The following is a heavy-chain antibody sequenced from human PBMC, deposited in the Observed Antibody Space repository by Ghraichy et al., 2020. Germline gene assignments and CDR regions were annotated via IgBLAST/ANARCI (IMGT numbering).Heavy chain of an antibody. CDR1: GFTFSIYC. Sequence: LSLTCASSGFTFSIYCISWVRQAPGRGLEWVANIKEDGSKKYYVDSVRGRFTISRDNAKNSLYLQMNSLRAEDTAVYYCARDGRPSSWLDFDYWGQGTLVTVSS. D-gene: IGHD6-13*01. CDR2: IKEDGSKK. CDR3: ARDGRPSSWLDFDY. V-gene: IGHV3-7*01. J-gene: IGHJ4*02.